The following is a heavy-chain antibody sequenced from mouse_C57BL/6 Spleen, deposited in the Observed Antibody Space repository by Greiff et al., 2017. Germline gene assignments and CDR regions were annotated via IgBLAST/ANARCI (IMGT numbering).Heavy chain of an antibody. CDR1: GFNIKDDY. Sequence: EVQLQQSGAELVRPGASVKLSCTASGFNIKDDYMHWVKQRPEQGLEWIGWIDPENGDTEYASKFQGKATITADTSSNTAYLQLSSLTSEDTAVDYCTTSGDYDRGGFAYWGQATLVTVSA. CDR3: TTSGDYDRGGFAY. J-gene: IGHJ3*01. D-gene: IGHD2-4*01. CDR2: IDPENGDT. V-gene: IGHV14-4*01.